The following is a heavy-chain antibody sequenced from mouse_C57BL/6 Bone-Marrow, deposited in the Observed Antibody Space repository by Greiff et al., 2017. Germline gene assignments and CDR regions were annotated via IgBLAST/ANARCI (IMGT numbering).Heavy chain of an antibody. J-gene: IGHJ2*01. CDR1: GYTFTSYW. CDR2: IDPSDSYT. CDR3: ARDYYDYDGSHFDY. Sequence: QVQLQQPGAELVMPGASVKLSCKASGYTFTSYWMHWVKQRPGQGLEWIGEIDPSDSYTNYNKKFKGKSTLTVDKSSSTAYMQLSSLTSEDSAVYYCARDYYDYDGSHFDYWGQGTTLTVSS. D-gene: IGHD2-4*01. V-gene: IGHV1-69*01.